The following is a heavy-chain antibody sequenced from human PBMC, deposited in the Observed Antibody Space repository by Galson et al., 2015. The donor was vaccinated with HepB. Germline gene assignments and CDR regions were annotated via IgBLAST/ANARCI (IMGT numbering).Heavy chain of an antibody. V-gene: IGHV5-51*01. J-gene: IGHJ5*02. CDR3: ARGDTPASDRPRWFDP. D-gene: IGHD6-6*01. Sequence: QSGAEVKKPGESLKISCKGSGYSFTSYWIGWVRQMPGKGLEWMGIIYPGDSDTRYSPSFQGQVTISADKSISTAYLQWSSLKASDTAMYYCARGDTPASDRPRWFDPWGQGTLVTVSS. CDR2: IYPGDSDT. CDR1: GYSFTSYW.